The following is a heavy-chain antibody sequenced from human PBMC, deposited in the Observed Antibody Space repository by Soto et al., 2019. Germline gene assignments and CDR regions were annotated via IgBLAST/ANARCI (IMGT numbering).Heavy chain of an antibody. CDR2: ISAYNGNT. Sequence: GASVKVSCKASGYTFTSYGISWVRQAPGQGLEWMGWISAYNGNTNYAQKLQGRVTMTTDTSTSTAYMELRSLRSDDTAVYYCARLGNYDFWSGYYYWFDPWGQGTLVTVSS. V-gene: IGHV1-18*01. D-gene: IGHD3-3*01. CDR3: ARLGNYDFWSGYYYWFDP. J-gene: IGHJ5*02. CDR1: GYTFTSYG.